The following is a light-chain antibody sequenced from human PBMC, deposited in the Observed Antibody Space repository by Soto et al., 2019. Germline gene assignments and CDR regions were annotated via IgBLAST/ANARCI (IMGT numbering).Light chain of an antibody. Sequence: VLTQPPSASGTPGQRVTISCSGSDSNIGSNSVNWYQQLPGTAPKLLIHSNNKWPSGVPDRFSGSKSGTSGFLAISGLQSEDEADYFCAAWDDSLNGFVFGGGTKVTVL. CDR1: DSNIGSNS. V-gene: IGLV1-44*01. J-gene: IGLJ1*01. CDR3: AAWDDSLNGFV. CDR2: SNN.